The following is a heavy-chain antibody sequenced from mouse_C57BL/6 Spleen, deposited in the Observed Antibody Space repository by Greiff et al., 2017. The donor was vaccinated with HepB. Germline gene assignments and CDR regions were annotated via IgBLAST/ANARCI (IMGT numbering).Heavy chain of an antibody. CDR3: ARSETNWDFDY. Sequence: QESGAELARPGASVKLSCKASGYTFTSYGISWVKQRTGQGLEWIGEIYPRSGNTYYNEKFKGKATLTADKSSSTAYMELRSLTSEDSAVYFCARSETNWDFDYWGQGTTLTVSS. CDR2: IYPRSGNT. J-gene: IGHJ2*01. V-gene: IGHV1-81*01. D-gene: IGHD4-1*01. CDR1: GYTFTSYG.